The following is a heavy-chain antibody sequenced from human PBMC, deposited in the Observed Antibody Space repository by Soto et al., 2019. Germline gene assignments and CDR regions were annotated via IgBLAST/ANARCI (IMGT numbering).Heavy chain of an antibody. CDR3: ARFLANYDFWSGYSGNFDY. J-gene: IGHJ4*02. Sequence: QVQLVQSGAEVKKPGASVKVSCKASGYTFTGYYMHWVRQAPGQGLEWMGWINPNSGGTNYAQKFQGRVTKTRDTSISTAYMELSRLRSDDTAVYYCARFLANYDFWSGYSGNFDYWGQGTLVTVSS. D-gene: IGHD3-3*01. CDR2: INPNSGGT. CDR1: GYTFTGYY. V-gene: IGHV1-2*02.